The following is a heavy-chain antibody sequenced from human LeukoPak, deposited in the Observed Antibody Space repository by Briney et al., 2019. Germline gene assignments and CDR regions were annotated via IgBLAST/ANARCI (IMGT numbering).Heavy chain of an antibody. Sequence: SATLSLTCTVSGGPISSYCWSWLRQPPGKGLDRIGYIYYSGSTNYNPSLKSRVTISVDTSKNQFSLKLSSVTAADTAVYYCARHSTSGWNWFDPWGQGILVTVSS. CDR3: ARHSTSGWNWFDP. D-gene: IGHD6-19*01. CDR1: GGPISSYC. V-gene: IGHV4-59*08. CDR2: IYYSGST. J-gene: IGHJ5*02.